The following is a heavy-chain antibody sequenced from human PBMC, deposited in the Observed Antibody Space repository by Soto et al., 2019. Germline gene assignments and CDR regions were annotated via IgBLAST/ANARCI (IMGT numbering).Heavy chain of an antibody. CDR1: GFTFSSYG. V-gene: IGHV3-33*01. CDR2: IWYDGSNK. Sequence: PGGSLRLSCAASGFTFSSYGMHWVRQAPGKGLEWVAVIWYDGSNKYYADSVKGRFTISRDNSKNTLYLQMNSLRAEDTAVYYCARGGNYDFWSGYYYYYGMDVWGQGTTVTVSS. J-gene: IGHJ6*02. CDR3: ARGGNYDFWSGYYYYYGMDV. D-gene: IGHD3-3*01.